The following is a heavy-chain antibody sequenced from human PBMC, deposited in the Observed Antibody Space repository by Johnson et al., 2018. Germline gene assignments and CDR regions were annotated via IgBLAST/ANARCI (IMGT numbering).Heavy chain of an antibody. J-gene: IGHJ3*02. V-gene: IGHV3-30*18. CDR3: AKAMVRGAADAFDI. CDR2: ISYDGRNK. CDR1: GFTFSSYG. Sequence: QVQLVQSGGGVVQPGRSLRVSCAASGFTFSSYGMHWVRQAPGKGLEWVAVISYDGRNKYYGDSVRGRFTISRDNSKNTLYLQMNSLRAEDTAVYYCAKAMVRGAADAFDIWGQGTMVTVSS. D-gene: IGHD3-10*01.